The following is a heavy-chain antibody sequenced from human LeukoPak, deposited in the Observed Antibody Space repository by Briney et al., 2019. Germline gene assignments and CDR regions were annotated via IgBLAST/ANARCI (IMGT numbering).Heavy chain of an antibody. CDR3: ARSCSSTSCYSY. Sequence: SETLSLTCTVSGGSISSSSYYRGWIRQPPGKGLEWIGSIYYSGSTYYNPSLKSRVTISVDTSKNQFSLKLSSVTAADTAVYYCARSCSSTSCYSYWGQGTLVTVSS. CDR2: IYYSGST. J-gene: IGHJ4*02. D-gene: IGHD2-2*02. CDR1: GGSISSSSYY. V-gene: IGHV4-39*01.